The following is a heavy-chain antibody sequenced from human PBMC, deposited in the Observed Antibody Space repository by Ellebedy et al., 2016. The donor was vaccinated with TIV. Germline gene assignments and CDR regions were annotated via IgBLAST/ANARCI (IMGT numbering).Heavy chain of an antibody. Sequence: GGSLRLSCAASGFTFSSYGIHRVRQAPGKGLEWVAVISYDGSNKYYADSVKGRFTISRDNSKNTLYLQMNSLRAEDTAVYYCAKHNPSSGGGFDPWGQGTLVTVSS. D-gene: IGHD6-19*01. V-gene: IGHV3-30*18. CDR3: AKHNPSSGGGFDP. CDR2: ISYDGSNK. CDR1: GFTFSSYG. J-gene: IGHJ5*02.